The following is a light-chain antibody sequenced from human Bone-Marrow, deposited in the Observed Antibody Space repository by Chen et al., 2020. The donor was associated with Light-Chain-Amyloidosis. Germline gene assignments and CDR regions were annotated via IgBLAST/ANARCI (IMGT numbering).Light chain of an antibody. Sequence: EIVLTQSPGTLSLSPGDRVTLSCRASQSVSSGFLAWYQQIPGQAPRLLIHSASSRATGTPDRFRGSGYGTDFILSITRLEPEDFAVYYCQQYGSSPYTFGQGTKLEMK. CDR2: SAS. J-gene: IGKJ2*01. CDR3: QQYGSSPYT. CDR1: QSVSSGF. V-gene: IGKV3-20*01.